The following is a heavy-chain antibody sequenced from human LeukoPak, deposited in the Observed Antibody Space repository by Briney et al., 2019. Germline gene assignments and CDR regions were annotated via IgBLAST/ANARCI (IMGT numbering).Heavy chain of an antibody. CDR2: ISYDGSNK. D-gene: IGHD6-13*01. Sequence: GGSLRLSCAASGFTFSSYAMHWVRQAPGKGLEWVAVISYDGSNKYYADSVKGRFTISRDNSKNTLYLQMNSLSAGHTPVYYCARESYSSSWYYGGWFDPWGQGTLVTVSS. J-gene: IGHJ5*02. V-gene: IGHV3-30*04. CDR3: ARESYSSSWYYGGWFDP. CDR1: GFTFSSYA.